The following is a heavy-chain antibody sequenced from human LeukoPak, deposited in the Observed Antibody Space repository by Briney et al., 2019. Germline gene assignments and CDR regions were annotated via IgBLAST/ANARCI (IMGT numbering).Heavy chain of an antibody. Sequence: GASVKVSCKASGYTFTTHPIHWVRQAPGQRLEWIGWTNAASGNTEYSRVFQGRVTITRDTSASIAYMEMSSLRSEDMAVYYCVRGNPGWTLVLWGQGTLVTVSS. CDR3: VRGNPGWTLVL. D-gene: IGHD6-19*01. J-gene: IGHJ4*02. V-gene: IGHV1-3*02. CDR1: GYTFTTHP. CDR2: TNAASGNT.